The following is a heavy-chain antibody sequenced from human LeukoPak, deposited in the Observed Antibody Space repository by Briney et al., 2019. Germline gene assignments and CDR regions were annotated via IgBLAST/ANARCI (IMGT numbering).Heavy chain of an antibody. CDR3: AKDFNAWVDCGEIYFDY. D-gene: IGHD4-17*01. J-gene: IGHJ4*02. V-gene: IGHV3-30*02. CDR1: GFTFSSYG. Sequence: PGGSLRLSCAASGFTFSSYGMHWVRQAPGKGLEWVAFIRYDGSNKYYADSVKGRFTISRGNSKNTLYLQMNSLRAEDTAVYYCAKDFNAWVDCGEIYFDYWGQGTLVTVSS. CDR2: IRYDGSNK.